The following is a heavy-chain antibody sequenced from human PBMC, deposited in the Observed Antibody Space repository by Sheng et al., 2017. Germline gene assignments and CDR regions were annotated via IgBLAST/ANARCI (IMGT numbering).Heavy chain of an antibody. D-gene: IGHD6-19*01. CDR2: IWYDGSNK. V-gene: IGHV3-33*01. CDR1: GFTFSSYG. J-gene: IGHJ4*02. CDR3: ATERAGLDY. Sequence: QVQLVESGGGVVQPGRSLRLSCAASGFTFSSYGMHWVRQAPGKGLEWVAVIWYDGSNKYYADSVKGRFTISRDNSKNTLYLQMNSLRAEDTAVYYCATERAGLDYWGQGTLVTVSS.